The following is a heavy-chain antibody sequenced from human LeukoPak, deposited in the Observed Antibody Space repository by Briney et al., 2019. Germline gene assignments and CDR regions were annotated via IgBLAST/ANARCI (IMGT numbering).Heavy chain of an antibody. CDR2: IYDSGST. CDR1: GASIRSGDYY. J-gene: IGHJ3*02. CDR3: ARDCSGGSCYGAFDI. Sequence: PSQTLSLTCTVSGASIRSGDYYWSWIRQPPGKGLEWIGYIYDSGSTYYNPSLKSRITISVDTSEDRFSLKLSSVTATDTAVYYCARDCSGGSCYGAFDIWGQGTMVTVSS. V-gene: IGHV4-30-4*01. D-gene: IGHD2-15*01.